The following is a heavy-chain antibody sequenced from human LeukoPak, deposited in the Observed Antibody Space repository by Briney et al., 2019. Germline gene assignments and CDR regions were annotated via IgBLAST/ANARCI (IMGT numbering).Heavy chain of an antibody. V-gene: IGHV3-66*01. D-gene: IGHD1-14*01. CDR2: IYAGDST. Sequence: GGSLRLSCAASRFSVRENSINWVRQAPGKGLEWVSVIYAGDSTYYADSLKGRFTISSDKSKNTVYLQMNSLRAGDTAVYYCATDHRNLDAFDIWGQGTTVTVSS. CDR3: ATDHRNLDAFDI. J-gene: IGHJ3*02. CDR1: RFSVRENS.